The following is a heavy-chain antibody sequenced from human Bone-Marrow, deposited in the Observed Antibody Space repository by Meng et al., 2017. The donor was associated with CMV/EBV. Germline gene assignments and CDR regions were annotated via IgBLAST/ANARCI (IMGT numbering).Heavy chain of an antibody. CDR2: ISSSSSYI. CDR3: ARDSQVEGGMDV. J-gene: IGHJ6*02. Sequence: GGSLRLSCAASGFTFSSYSMNWVRQAPGKGLEWVSSISSSSSYIYYADSVKGRFTISRDNAKNSLYLQMNSLRAEDTAVYYCARDSQVEGGMDVWGQGTTVTVSS. V-gene: IGHV3-21*01. D-gene: IGHD2-15*01. CDR1: GFTFSSYS.